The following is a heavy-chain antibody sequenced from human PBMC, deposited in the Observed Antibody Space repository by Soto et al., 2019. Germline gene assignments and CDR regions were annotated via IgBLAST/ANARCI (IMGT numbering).Heavy chain of an antibody. Sequence: PGESQKISSKGSGYSFTGYGVGWVRQMPGKGLEWMGIIYPGDSDTRYGPSFQGQVTISADKSISTAYLQWSSLKASDTAMYYCARQAGPPLRTFDIWGQGTMVTVSS. CDR2: IYPGDSDT. CDR3: ARQAGPPLRTFDI. V-gene: IGHV5-51*01. D-gene: IGHD6-19*01. J-gene: IGHJ3*02. CDR1: GYSFTGYG.